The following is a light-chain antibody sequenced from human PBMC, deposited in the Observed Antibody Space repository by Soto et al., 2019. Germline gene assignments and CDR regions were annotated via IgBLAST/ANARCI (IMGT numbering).Light chain of an antibody. J-gene: IGLJ3*02. V-gene: IGLV1-51*01. Sequence: LTQPPSVSAAAGQRVTISCSGTTSNIGNNFVSWYQQFPRQSPKLLIYDNSKRPSGIPDRFSGSKSDTSGTLDITGLQPGDEADYYCGSWDTSLSVVVFGGGTKVTVL. CDR3: GSWDTSLSVVV. CDR2: DNS. CDR1: TSNIGNNF.